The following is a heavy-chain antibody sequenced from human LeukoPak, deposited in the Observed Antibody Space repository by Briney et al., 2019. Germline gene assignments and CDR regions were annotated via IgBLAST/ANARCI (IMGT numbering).Heavy chain of an antibody. Sequence: GGSLRLSCAASGFTFSSYSMNWVRQAPGKGLEWVSYISSSGSTIYYADSVKGRFTISRDNSKDTLYLQMNSLRAEDTAVYYCAKDKYSPFDYWGQGTLVTVSS. V-gene: IGHV3-48*01. CDR3: AKDKYSPFDY. D-gene: IGHD5-18*01. J-gene: IGHJ4*02. CDR2: ISSSGSTI. CDR1: GFTFSSYS.